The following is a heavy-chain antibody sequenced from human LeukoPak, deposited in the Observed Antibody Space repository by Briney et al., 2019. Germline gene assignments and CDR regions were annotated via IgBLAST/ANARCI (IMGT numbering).Heavy chain of an antibody. Sequence: GASVKVSCKASGYSFTSYGISWVRQAPGQGLEWMGWISAYNGNTNYPQKLQGRVTITADESTSTAYMELSSLRSEDAAVYYCARGGLLGYCSSTSCPYYYMDVWGKGTTVTVSS. J-gene: IGHJ6*03. CDR1: GYSFTSYG. D-gene: IGHD2-2*01. V-gene: IGHV1-18*01. CDR3: ARGGLLGYCSSTSCPYYYMDV. CDR2: ISAYNGNT.